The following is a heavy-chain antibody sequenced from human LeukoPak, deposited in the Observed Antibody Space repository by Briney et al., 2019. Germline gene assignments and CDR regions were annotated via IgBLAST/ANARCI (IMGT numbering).Heavy chain of an antibody. CDR3: AKGIVGATTWYADY. J-gene: IGHJ4*02. V-gene: IGHV3-30*18. Sequence: PGGSLRLSCAASGFTFSSYGMHWVRQAPGKGLEWVAVISYDGSNKYYADSVKGRLTISRDNSKNTLYLQMNSLRAEDTAVYYCAKGIVGATTWYADYWGQGTLVTVSS. D-gene: IGHD1-26*01. CDR1: GFTFSSYG. CDR2: ISYDGSNK.